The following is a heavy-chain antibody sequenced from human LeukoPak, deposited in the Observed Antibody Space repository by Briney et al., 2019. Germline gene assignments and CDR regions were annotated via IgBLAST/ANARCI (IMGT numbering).Heavy chain of an antibody. CDR2: ISGSGGST. J-gene: IGHJ4*02. CDR1: GFTFSSYA. CDR3: AKDRGQLWFGEYRGVFDY. D-gene: IGHD3-10*01. V-gene: IGHV3-23*01. Sequence: GGSLRLSCAASGFTFSSYAMSGVRQAPGKGLEWVSAISGSGGSTYYADSVKGRFTISRDNSKNTLYLQMNSLRAEDTAVYYCAKDRGQLWFGEYRGVFDYWGQGTLVTVSS.